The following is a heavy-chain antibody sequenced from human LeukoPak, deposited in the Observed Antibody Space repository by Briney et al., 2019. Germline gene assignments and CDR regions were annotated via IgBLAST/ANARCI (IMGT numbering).Heavy chain of an antibody. CDR1: GFTLNTND. Sequence: GGSLRLSCAASGFTLNTNDMNWVRQAPGEGLEWVSIMYPWGSAFYTDSVKGRFTVTRDESKNMMFLQMNTLRPDDMAMYYCVRQGGGDNCRWGQGALVTVSS. D-gene: IGHD4-23*01. CDR3: VRQGGGDNCR. CDR2: MYPWGSA. J-gene: IGHJ4*01. V-gene: IGHV3-66*02.